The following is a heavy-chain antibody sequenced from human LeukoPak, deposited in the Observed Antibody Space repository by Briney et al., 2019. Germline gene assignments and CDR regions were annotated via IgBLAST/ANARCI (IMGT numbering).Heavy chain of an antibody. CDR1: GGSISSSSAY. D-gene: IGHD2-2*01. CDR3: ARGRNEIVVVPAAPNEYYFDY. V-gene: IGHV4-39*07. J-gene: IGHJ4*02. Sequence: PSETLSLTCTVSGGSISSSSAYWGWIRQPPGKGLEWIGEINHSGSTNYNPSLKSRVTISVDTSKNQFSLKLSSVTAADTAVYYCARGRNEIVVVPAAPNEYYFDYWGQGTLVTVSS. CDR2: INHSGST.